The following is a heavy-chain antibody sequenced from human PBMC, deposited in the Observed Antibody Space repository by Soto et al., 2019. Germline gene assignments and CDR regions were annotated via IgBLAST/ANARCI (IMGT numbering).Heavy chain of an antibody. V-gene: IGHV3-23*01. J-gene: IGHJ3*02. D-gene: IGHD1-26*01. Sequence: EVQLLESGGGLVQPGGSLRLSCAASGFTFSSYAMSWVRQAPGKGLEWVSAISGSGGSTYYADSVKGRFTISRDNSKNTLYLQMNSLRAEDTAVYYCAKDHGVGAYRSYDASDIWGQGTMVTVSS. CDR3: AKDHGVGAYRSYDASDI. CDR1: GFTFSSYA. CDR2: ISGSGGST.